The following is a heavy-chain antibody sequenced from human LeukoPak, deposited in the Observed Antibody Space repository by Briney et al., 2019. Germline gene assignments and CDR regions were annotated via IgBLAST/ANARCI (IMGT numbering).Heavy chain of an antibody. CDR3: ATGYGDRDYYYYYYMDV. CDR2: VYPEDGET. J-gene: IGHJ6*03. D-gene: IGHD3-10*01. Sequence: ASVTVSCKVSGYTFTDYYMHWVQQAPGKGLEWMGLVYPEDGETIYAEKFQGRVTITADTSTDTAYMELSSLRSEDTAVYYCATGYGDRDYYYYYYMDVWGKGTTVTVSS. CDR1: GYTFTDYY. V-gene: IGHV1-69-2*01.